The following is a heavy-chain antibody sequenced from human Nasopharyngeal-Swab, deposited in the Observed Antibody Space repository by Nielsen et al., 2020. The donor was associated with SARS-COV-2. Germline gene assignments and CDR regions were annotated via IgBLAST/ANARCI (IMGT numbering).Heavy chain of an antibody. V-gene: IGHV4-4*02. CDR3: ARGGYSHGLDY. CDR2: IYRNGKT. CDR1: GGSISSPKW. D-gene: IGHD5-12*01. Sequence: SETLSLTCALSGGSISSPKWWNYVRQAPGKGLEWIGEIYRNGKTNYNPSLKSRVTLSLDKSKNQFSLTLTSVTAADTAVYYCARGGYSHGLDYWGQGTLVTVSS. J-gene: IGHJ4*02.